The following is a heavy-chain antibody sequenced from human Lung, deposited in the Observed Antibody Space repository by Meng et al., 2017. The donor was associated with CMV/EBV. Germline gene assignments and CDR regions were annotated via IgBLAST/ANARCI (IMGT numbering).Heavy chain of an antibody. CDR3: ARRDYYDLGSGN. D-gene: IGHD3-10*01. CDR1: GNGFTTYW. CDR2: IYPRDSDT. Sequence: GEXXKISCQVSGNGFTTYWIGWVRQISGKDLEWMGIIYPRDSDTVYMMSFQGRVTISADKSINTVYLQWDSLRASDTAMYYCARRDYYDLGSGNWGQGTLVTVSS. V-gene: IGHV5-51*01. J-gene: IGHJ4*02.